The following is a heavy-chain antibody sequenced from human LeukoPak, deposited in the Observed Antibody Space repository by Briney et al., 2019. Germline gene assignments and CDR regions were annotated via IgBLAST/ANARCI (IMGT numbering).Heavy chain of an antibody. CDR1: GFTFSTYS. CDR3: ARRSEFGVLYYMDV. CDR2: ISGSSGTI. Sequence: PGGSLRLSCAASGFTFSTYSMNGVRQAPGKGLERVSYISGSSGTIYYADSVTGRFTICRDNAKNSLYLQMNSLRAEDTAVYYCARRSEFGVLYYMDVWGKGTTVTVSS. V-gene: IGHV3-48*01. J-gene: IGHJ6*03. D-gene: IGHD3-16*01.